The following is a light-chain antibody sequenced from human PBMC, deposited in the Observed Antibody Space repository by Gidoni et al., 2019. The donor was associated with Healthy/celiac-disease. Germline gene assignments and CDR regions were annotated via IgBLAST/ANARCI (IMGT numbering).Light chain of an antibody. CDR3: KQYNNWPQT. V-gene: IGKV3-15*01. Sequence: EIVMTQSPATLSVSPGERATLSCRASQSVSSNLAWYQQKPGQAPRLLIYGASTRATGIPARFSGSGSGTELTLTISSLQSEDFAVYYCKQYNNWPQTFGQGTKVEIK. CDR2: GAS. J-gene: IGKJ1*01. CDR1: QSVSSN.